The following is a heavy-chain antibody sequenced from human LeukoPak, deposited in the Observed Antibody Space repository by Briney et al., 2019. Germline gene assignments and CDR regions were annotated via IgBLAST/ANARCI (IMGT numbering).Heavy chain of an antibody. CDR1: GGSISSGGYY. J-gene: IGHJ4*02. CDR3: ARGARWRQPFDY. D-gene: IGHD2-21*02. Sequence: PSETLSLTCAVSGGSISSGGYYWSWIRQHPGKGLEWIGYIYYSGSTYYNPSLKSRVTISVDTSKNQFSLKLSSVTAADTAVYYCARGARWRQPFDYWGQGTLVTVSS. V-gene: IGHV4-31*11. CDR2: IYYSGST.